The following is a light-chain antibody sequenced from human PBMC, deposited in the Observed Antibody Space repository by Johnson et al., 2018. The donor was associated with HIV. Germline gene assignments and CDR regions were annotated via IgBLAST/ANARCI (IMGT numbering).Light chain of an antibody. CDR2: ESN. V-gene: IGLV1-51*02. Sequence: QSVLTQPPSVSAAPGQRVTISCSGSSFNIGINFVSWYQQVPGTAPKLLICESNKRPSGLPKRFSGSKSGTSATMGITGLQTGDEADYYCGTLDSSLSAGGVFGTGTKVTVL. CDR1: SFNIGINF. J-gene: IGLJ1*01. CDR3: GTLDSSLSAGGV.